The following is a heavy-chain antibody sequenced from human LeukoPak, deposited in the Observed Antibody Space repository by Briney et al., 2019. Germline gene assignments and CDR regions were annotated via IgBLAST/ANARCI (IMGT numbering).Heavy chain of an antibody. V-gene: IGHV3-49*04. J-gene: IGHJ6*02. CDR3: GRDVESDSGAMDV. CDR1: GFTFGDYG. Sequence: QTGGSLRLSCTASGFTFGDYGMSWVRQAPGKGLEWVAFIRSKAYGGTTEYAASVKGRFTISRDDSKSVAYLQMNSLKTEDTAVYYCGRDVESDSGAMDVWGQGTTVTVSS. D-gene: IGHD1-26*01. CDR2: IRSKAYGGTT.